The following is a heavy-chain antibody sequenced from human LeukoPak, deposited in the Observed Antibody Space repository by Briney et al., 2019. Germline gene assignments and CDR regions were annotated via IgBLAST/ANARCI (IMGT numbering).Heavy chain of an antibody. D-gene: IGHD1-26*01. J-gene: IGHJ4*02. V-gene: IGHV1-46*01. Sequence: VASVKVSCKASGYTFTGYYMHWVRQAPGQGLEWVAIINPNPSGGSTSYAQKFQGRVTMTRDMSTSTVYMEVSSLRSEDTAVCYCARSPTGSGSYYGLDYWGQGTLVTVSS. CDR3: ARSPTGSGSYYGLDY. CDR2: INPNPSGGST. CDR1: GYTFTGYY.